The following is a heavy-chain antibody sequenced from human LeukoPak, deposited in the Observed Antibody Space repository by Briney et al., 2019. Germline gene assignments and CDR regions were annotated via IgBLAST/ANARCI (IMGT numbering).Heavy chain of an antibody. Sequence: GGSLRLSCTASGFTFGDYAMSWVRQAPGKGLEWVSSISSSSSYIYYADSVKGRFTISRDNAKNSLYLQMNSLRAEDTAVYYCARFGPRPPSGGSEEVNWGQGTLVTVSS. CDR3: ARFGPRPPSGGSEEVN. J-gene: IGHJ4*02. V-gene: IGHV3-21*01. D-gene: IGHD1-26*01. CDR2: ISSSSSYI. CDR1: GFTFGDYA.